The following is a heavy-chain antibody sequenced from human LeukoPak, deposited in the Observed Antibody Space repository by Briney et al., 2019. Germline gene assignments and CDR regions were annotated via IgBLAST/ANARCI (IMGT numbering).Heavy chain of an antibody. V-gene: IGHV3-30*18. CDR2: ISYDGSNK. Sequence: GGALRLSCAASGFTFRSYCMHWVRQAPGKGLGWGAVISYDGSNKYYADSVKGRFTISRDNSKNTLYLQMNSLRAEDTAVYYCAKDARDYGDYVFDYWGQGTLVTVSS. J-gene: IGHJ4*02. D-gene: IGHD4-17*01. CDR3: AKDARDYGDYVFDY. CDR1: GFTFRSYC.